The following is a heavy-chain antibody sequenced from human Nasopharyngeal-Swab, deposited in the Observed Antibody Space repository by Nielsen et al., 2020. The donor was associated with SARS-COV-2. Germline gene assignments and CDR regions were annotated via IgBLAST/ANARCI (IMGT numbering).Heavy chain of an antibody. Sequence: GGSLRLSCAASGFTFSSYAMSWVRQAPGKGLEWVAVISYDGSNKYYADSVKGRFTISRDNSKNTLYLQMNSLRAEDTAVYYCARDASSSWYIGGEDYWGQGTLVTVSS. J-gene: IGHJ4*02. D-gene: IGHD6-13*01. CDR1: GFTFSSYA. CDR3: ARDASSSWYIGGEDY. CDR2: ISYDGSNK. V-gene: IGHV3-30-3*01.